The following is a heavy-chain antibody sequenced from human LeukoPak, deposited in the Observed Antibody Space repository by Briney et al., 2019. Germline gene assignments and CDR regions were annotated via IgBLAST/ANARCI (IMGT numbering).Heavy chain of an antibody. CDR3: AGDKCVKAGSTWLHYGMDV. V-gene: IGHV4-30-4*01. D-gene: IGHD6-13*01. J-gene: IGHJ6*02. CDR1: GGSITSGDYW. CDR2: SHYSESA. Sequence: KTSQTLSLTCSVSGGSITSGDYWWTWIRQPPGKGLEWIGYSHYSESAHYNPSLENRLSISVDTSKNQFSLRLSAVTAADTAVYYCAGDKCVKAGSTWLHYGMDVWGQGTTVTVSS.